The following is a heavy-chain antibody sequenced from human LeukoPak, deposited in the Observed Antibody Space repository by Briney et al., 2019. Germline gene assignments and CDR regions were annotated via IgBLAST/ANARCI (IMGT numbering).Heavy chain of an antibody. CDR1: GFTFSSYG. CDR3: AELGITMIGGV. CDR2: ISYDGSKK. Sequence: GGSLRLSCAASGFTFSSYGMHWVRQAPGKGLEWVAVISYDGSKKYYADSVKGRFTISRDNSKNTLYLQMNSLRAEDTAVYYCAELGITMIGGVWGKGTTVTISS. V-gene: IGHV3-30*18. J-gene: IGHJ6*04. D-gene: IGHD3-10*02.